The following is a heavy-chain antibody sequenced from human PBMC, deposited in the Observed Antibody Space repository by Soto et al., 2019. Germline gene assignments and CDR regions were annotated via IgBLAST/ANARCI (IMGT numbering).Heavy chain of an antibody. V-gene: IGHV4-59*01. CDR1: GCSISSYY. Sequence: QVQLQESGPGLVKPSETLSLTCTVSGCSISSYYLSWIRQPPGKGLEWIGFIFYSGSTSYNPSLTSRVTLSIDTSEYQFSLKLNSVPAADTAGYYWASMIGDPVLSFDSWGQGTLVAVSS. D-gene: IGHD3-10*02. CDR3: ASMIGDPVLSFDS. J-gene: IGHJ5*01. CDR2: IFYSGST.